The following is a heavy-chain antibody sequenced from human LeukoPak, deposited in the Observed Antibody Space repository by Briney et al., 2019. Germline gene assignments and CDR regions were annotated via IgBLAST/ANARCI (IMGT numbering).Heavy chain of an antibody. CDR2: YNHSGRT. D-gene: IGHD3-22*01. CDR3: ARDSSAVAHTMMRDWLDP. J-gene: IGHJ5*02. Sequence: SETLSLTCDVSGYSLNFDHLWGWIRQPPGKGLEWIASYNHSGRTYYTPSLKSRVTISVDSLKNQFSLKVISVTAEDTAMYFCARDSSAVAHTMMRDWLDPWGQGTLVTVSS. CDR1: GYSLNFDHL. V-gene: IGHV4-38-2*02.